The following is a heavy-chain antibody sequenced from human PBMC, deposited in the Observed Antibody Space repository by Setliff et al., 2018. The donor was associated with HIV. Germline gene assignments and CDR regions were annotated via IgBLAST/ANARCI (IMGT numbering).Heavy chain of an antibody. CDR2: IFHTGST. Sequence: SETLSLTCTVSGGSISSDDYFWGWVRQPPGKGLEWIGNIFHTGSTYYNPSLKSRLSISLDTSKNQFSLSLTSVTAADTAVYFCARGGGYFYDNNAFDIWGQGTVVTVSS. V-gene: IGHV4-39*02. CDR3: ARGGGYFYDNNAFDI. J-gene: IGHJ3*02. D-gene: IGHD3-22*01. CDR1: GGSISSDDYF.